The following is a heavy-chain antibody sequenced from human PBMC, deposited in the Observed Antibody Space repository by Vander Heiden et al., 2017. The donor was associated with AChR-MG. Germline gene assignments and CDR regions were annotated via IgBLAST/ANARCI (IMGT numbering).Heavy chain of an antibody. CDR2: IRYDGSNK. Sequence: VQLVESGGGVVQPGGSMRLSCAASGFPFRGYGMPWVRQAPGKGLEWVAFIRYDGSNKYYADSVKGRFTISRDNSKNTLYLQMNSLRAEDTAVYYCAKDRKKWELQAGFDYWGQGTLVTVSS. J-gene: IGHJ4*02. CDR1: GFPFRGYG. V-gene: IGHV3-30*02. D-gene: IGHD1-26*01. CDR3: AKDRKKWELQAGFDY.